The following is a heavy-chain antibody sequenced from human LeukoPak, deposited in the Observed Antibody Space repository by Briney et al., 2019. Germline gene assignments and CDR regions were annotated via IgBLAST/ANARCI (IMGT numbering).Heavy chain of an antibody. Sequence: SVKVSCKASGGTFSSYAISWVRQAPGQGLEWMGGIIPIFGTANYAQKFQGRVTITADESTSTAYMELSSLRSEDTAVYYCGSVPLKHYYFDYWGQGTLVTVSS. D-gene: IGHD2-2*01. CDR3: GSVPLKHYYFDY. V-gene: IGHV1-69*13. J-gene: IGHJ4*02. CDR1: GGTFSSYA. CDR2: IIPIFGTA.